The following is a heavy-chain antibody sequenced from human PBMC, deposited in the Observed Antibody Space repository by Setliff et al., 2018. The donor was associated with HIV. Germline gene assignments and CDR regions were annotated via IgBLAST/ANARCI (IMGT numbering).Heavy chain of an antibody. CDR3: VRADHLPT. J-gene: IGHJ4*02. V-gene: IGHV3-66*01. Sequence: GGSLRLSCAASGFTVSSNYMTWVRQAPGKGLEWVAIIYSDDTTYYANSVKGRFTISRDNSKNTVYLQMNGLRVDDTAMYYCVRADHLPTWGQGTLVTVSS. CDR2: IYSDDTT. CDR1: GFTVSSNY.